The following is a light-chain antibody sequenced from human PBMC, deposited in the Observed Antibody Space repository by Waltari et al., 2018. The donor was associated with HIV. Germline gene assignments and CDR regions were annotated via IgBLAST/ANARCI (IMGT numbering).Light chain of an antibody. CDR3: QSFDNSLNGYV. J-gene: IGLJ1*01. V-gene: IGLV1-40*01. CDR1: SSNLGSNFD. Sequence: QSVLTQPPSVSGAPGQRVTISCTGSSSNLGSNFDVHWYQLPPGSAPTLLIFANSNRPSGVPDRCSASKSATSASLAISGRQPEDEAEYYCQSFDNSLNGYVVGTGTTFIVL. CDR2: ANS.